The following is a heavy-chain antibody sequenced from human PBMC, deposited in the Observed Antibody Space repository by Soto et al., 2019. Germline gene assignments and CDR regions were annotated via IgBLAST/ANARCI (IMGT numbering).Heavy chain of an antibody. CDR2: IYHSGST. Sequence: SETLSLTCAVSGGSISSGGYSWSWIRQPPGKSLEWIGYIYHSGSTYYNPSLKSRVTISVDRSKNTLYLQMNSLRAEDTAVYYCAKDPNDSSGSINWFDPWGQGTLVTVSS. CDR1: GGSISSGGYS. D-gene: IGHD3-22*01. J-gene: IGHJ5*02. CDR3: AKDPNDSSGSINWFDP. V-gene: IGHV4-30-2*02.